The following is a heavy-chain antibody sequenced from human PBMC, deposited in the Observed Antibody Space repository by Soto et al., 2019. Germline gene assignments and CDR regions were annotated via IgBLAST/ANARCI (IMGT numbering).Heavy chain of an antibody. CDR1: GYSFTNYD. Sequence: ASVKVSCKASGYSFTNYDISWVRQAPGQGLEWMGWISPYNGDTNYAQKLQGRVTMTTDTSTSTAYMELRSLRSDDTAVYYCAGYCSSTRCDHYFDYWGQGTLVTVSS. V-gene: IGHV1-18*01. J-gene: IGHJ4*02. D-gene: IGHD2-2*01. CDR2: ISPYNGDT. CDR3: AGYCSSTRCDHYFDY.